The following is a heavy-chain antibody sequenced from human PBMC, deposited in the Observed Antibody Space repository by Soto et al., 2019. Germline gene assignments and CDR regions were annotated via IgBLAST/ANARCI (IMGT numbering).Heavy chain of an antibody. CDR3: AKNLRPPITIFGVVIGRLGMDV. D-gene: IGHD3-3*01. V-gene: IGHV3-23*01. J-gene: IGHJ6*02. CDR1: GFTLSSYA. CDR2: ISGSGGST. Sequence: PGGSLRLSCAASGFTLSSYAMSGVRQAPGKGLEWVSAISGSGGSTYYADSVKGRFTISRDNSKNTLYLQMNSLRAEDTAVYYCAKNLRPPITIFGVVIGRLGMDVWGQGTTVTVSS.